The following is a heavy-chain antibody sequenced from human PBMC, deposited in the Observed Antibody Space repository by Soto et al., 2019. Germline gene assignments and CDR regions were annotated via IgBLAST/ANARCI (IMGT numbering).Heavy chain of an antibody. V-gene: IGHV4-4*02. CDR3: ASLRYFDWLLTDY. Sequence: SETLSLTCAVSGGSIRSSNWWSWVRQPPGKGLEWIGEIYHSGSTNYNPSLKSRVTISVDKSKNQFSLKLSSVTAADTAVYYCASLRYFDWLLTDYWGQGTLVTVSS. D-gene: IGHD3-9*01. CDR2: IYHSGST. J-gene: IGHJ4*02. CDR1: GGSIRSSNW.